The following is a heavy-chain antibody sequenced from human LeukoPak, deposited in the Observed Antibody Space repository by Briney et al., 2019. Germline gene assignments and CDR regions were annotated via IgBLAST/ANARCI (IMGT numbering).Heavy chain of an antibody. Sequence: GGSLRLSCVASGFTFSNSWMSWVRQAPGKGLEWVAIIKGDGSEKYYVDSVKGRFTIARDNAKNSLYLRMNSLRAEDTALYYCARDRDSHHACNIWGQGTKVTVSS. V-gene: IGHV3-7*05. CDR2: IKGDGSEK. CDR3: ARDRDSHHACNI. CDR1: GFTFSNSW. D-gene: IGHD5-24*01. J-gene: IGHJ3*02.